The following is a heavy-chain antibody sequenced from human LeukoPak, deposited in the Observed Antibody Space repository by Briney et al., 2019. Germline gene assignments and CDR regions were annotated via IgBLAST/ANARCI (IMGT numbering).Heavy chain of an antibody. J-gene: IGHJ5*02. Sequence: AGGSLRLSCAASGFTFSSYAVHWVRQAPGKGLEWVAVISYDGSSIYYAGSVRGRFTISRDNPKNTVYLQMNSLRAEDTAFYYCARAQAPHHDILTVYPFQGWFDPWGQGTLVTVSS. CDR1: GFTFSSYA. CDR2: ISYDGSSI. CDR3: ARAQAPHHDILTVYPFQGWFDP. D-gene: IGHD3-9*01. V-gene: IGHV3-30*04.